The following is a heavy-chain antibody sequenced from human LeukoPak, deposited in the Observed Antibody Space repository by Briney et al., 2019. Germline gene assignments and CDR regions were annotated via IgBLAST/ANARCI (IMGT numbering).Heavy chain of an antibody. Sequence: SETLSLTCAVYGGSFSGYYWSWIRQPPGKGLEWFGEINHSGSTNYNPSLKSRVTISVDTSKNQFSLKLSSVTAADTAVYYCARASNSSSWYSSLIYWGQGTLVTVSS. CDR2: INHSGST. V-gene: IGHV4-34*01. CDR3: ARASNSSSWYSSLIY. D-gene: IGHD6-13*01. CDR1: GGSFSGYY. J-gene: IGHJ4*02.